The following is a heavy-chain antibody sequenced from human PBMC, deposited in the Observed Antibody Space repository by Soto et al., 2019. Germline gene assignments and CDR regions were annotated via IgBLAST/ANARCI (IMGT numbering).Heavy chain of an antibody. V-gene: IGHV5-51*01. CDR2: IYPGDSDT. Sequence: GESLKISCKGSGYSFTSYWIGWVRQMPGKGLEWMGIIYPGDSDTRYSPSFQGQVTISADKSISTAYLQWSSLKASDTAMYYCASPIHDYGDYEGPTYYYYYYGMDVWGQGTTVTVSS. J-gene: IGHJ6*02. CDR3: ASPIHDYGDYEGPTYYYYYYGMDV. D-gene: IGHD4-17*01. CDR1: GYSFTSYW.